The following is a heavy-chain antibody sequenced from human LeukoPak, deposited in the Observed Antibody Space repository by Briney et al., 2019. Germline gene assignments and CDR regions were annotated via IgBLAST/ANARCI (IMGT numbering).Heavy chain of an antibody. CDR3: ARRAQGWFDP. CDR2: IYCSGST. V-gene: IGHV4-39*07. Sequence: SETLSLTCIVSSGSISSNNHYWGWIRQPPGKGLEWIGSIYCSGSTYYNPSLKSRVTISVDTSKNQFSLKLSSVTAADTAVYYCARRAQGWFDPWGQGTLVTVSS. J-gene: IGHJ5*02. CDR1: SGSISSNNHY.